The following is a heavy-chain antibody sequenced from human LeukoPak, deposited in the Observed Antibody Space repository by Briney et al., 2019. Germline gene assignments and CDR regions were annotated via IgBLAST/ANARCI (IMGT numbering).Heavy chain of an antibody. D-gene: IGHD2-2*01. CDR2: INANRGGA. CDR1: GYTFTGYY. J-gene: IGHJ4*02. CDR3: ARRYCSITSCYYLDY. Sequence: EASVKVSCKDSGYTFTGYYIHCVRQAPGQGLEWMGWINANRGGANYAQRFQGRVTMTRDTSITTAYMELSRLKSDDTAVYYCARRYCSITSCYYLDYWGRGTLVTVSS. V-gene: IGHV1-2*02.